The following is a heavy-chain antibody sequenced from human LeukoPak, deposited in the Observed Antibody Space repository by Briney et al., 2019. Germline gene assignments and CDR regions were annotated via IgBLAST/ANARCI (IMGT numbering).Heavy chain of an antibody. CDR2: IRYDGSNK. J-gene: IGHJ4*02. CDR1: GFTFSSYG. CDR3: AKYGSVVPAATRGFY. V-gene: IGHV3-30*02. D-gene: IGHD2-2*01. Sequence: GGSLRLSCAASGFTFSSYGVHWVRQAPGKGLEWVAFIRYDGSNKYYADSVKGRFTISRDNSKNTLYLQMNSLRAEDTAVYYCAKYGSVVPAATRGFYWGQGTLVTVSS.